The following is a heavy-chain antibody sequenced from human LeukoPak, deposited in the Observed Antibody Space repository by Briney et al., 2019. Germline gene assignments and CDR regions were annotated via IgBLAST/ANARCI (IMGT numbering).Heavy chain of an antibody. CDR2: ISSSSNYI. V-gene: IGHV3-21*01. CDR3: ARSIAAAGSDY. J-gene: IGHJ4*02. D-gene: IGHD6-13*01. CDR1: GFTFSSYS. Sequence: PGGSLRLSCAASGFTFSSYSMNSVRQAPGKGLEWVSSISSSSNYIYYADSVKGRFTISRDNAKNSLYLQMNSLRAEDTAVYYCARSIAAAGSDYWGQGTLVTVSS.